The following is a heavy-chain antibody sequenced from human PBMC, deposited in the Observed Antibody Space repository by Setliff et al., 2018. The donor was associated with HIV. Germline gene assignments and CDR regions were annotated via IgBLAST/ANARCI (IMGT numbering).Heavy chain of an antibody. CDR3: ARDLAYCSGGSCYRPFIYYFYYMDV. D-gene: IGHD2-15*01. J-gene: IGHJ6*03. V-gene: IGHV1-2*06. CDR1: GYSFTNYD. CDR2: INPNSGGT. Sequence: ASVKVSCKASGYSFTNYDINWVRQAPGQGLEWMGRINPNSGGTYYAQEFQGRVTMTSDTSINTAYMEVSWLTSDDTAIYYCARDLAYCSGGSCYRPFIYYFYYMDVWGKGATVTVSS.